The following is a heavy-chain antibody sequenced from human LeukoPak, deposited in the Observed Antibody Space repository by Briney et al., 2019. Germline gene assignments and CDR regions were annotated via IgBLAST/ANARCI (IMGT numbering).Heavy chain of an antibody. J-gene: IGHJ4*02. CDR1: GYTFTSYG. V-gene: IGHV1-18*01. D-gene: IGHD3-22*01. CDR2: ISAYNGNT. CDR3: ARDRGRQRQWHHYDSSGYYYADY. Sequence: ASVKVSCKASGYTFTSYGISWVRQAPGQGLEWMGWISAYNGNTNYAQKLQGRVTMTTDTSTSTAYMELRSLRSDDTAVYYCARDRGRQRQWHHYDSSGYYYADYWGQGTLVTVSS.